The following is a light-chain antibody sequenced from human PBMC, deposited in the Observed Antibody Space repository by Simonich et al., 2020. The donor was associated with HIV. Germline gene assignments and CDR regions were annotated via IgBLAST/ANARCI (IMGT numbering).Light chain of an antibody. V-gene: IGKV3-15*01. CDR2: GAS. J-gene: IGKJ1*01. CDR3: QQYGSSPWT. CDR1: QSVNSN. Sequence: EIVMTQSPATLSVSPGGRATLSCRASQSVNSNLAWYQQKPVLPPRLLIYGASTRATGIPARFSGSGSGTEFTLTISSMQSEDFAVYSCQQYGSSPWTFGQGTKVEIK.